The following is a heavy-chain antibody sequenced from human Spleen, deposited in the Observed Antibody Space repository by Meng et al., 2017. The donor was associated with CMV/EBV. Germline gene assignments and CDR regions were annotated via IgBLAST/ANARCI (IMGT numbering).Heavy chain of an antibody. D-gene: IGHD1-1*01. CDR2: INPSGGST. V-gene: IGHV1-46*01. CDR3: ATYHHGNGMDV. CDR1: GYTFTSYY. J-gene: IGHJ6*02. Sequence: ASVKVSCKASGYTFTSYYMHWVRQAPGQGLEWMGIINPSGGSTSYAQKFQGRVTMTRDTSTSTVYMELSSLRSEDTAVYYCATYHHGNGMDVWGQGTTVTVSS.